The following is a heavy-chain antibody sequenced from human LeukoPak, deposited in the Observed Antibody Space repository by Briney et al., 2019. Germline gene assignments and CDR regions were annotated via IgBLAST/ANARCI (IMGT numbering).Heavy chain of an antibody. J-gene: IGHJ4*02. CDR1: GFTFSSYA. Sequence: GGSLRLSCAASGFTFSSYAMNWVRQAPGKGLEWVSSISGSGGSTYYADSVKGRFTISRDSSKNTLYLQMDSLRAEDTAIYYCAKDSPVCTYWGQGTLVTVSS. D-gene: IGHD2-8*01. CDR2: ISGSGGST. V-gene: IGHV3-23*01. CDR3: AKDSPVCTY.